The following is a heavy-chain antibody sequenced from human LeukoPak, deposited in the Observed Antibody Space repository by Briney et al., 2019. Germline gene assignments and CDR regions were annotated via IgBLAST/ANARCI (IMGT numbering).Heavy chain of an antibody. CDR1: GYTFTGYY. CDR2: INPNSGGT. V-gene: IGHV1-2*02. D-gene: IGHD4-17*01. Sequence: GASVKVSCKASGYTFTGYYMHWVRQAPGQGLEWMGWINPNSGGTNYAQKFQGRVTMTRDTSISTAYMELSRLRSDDTAVYYCATPGVYGDYPAGVSNYWGQGTLVTVSS. CDR3: ATPGVYGDYPAGVSNY. J-gene: IGHJ4*02.